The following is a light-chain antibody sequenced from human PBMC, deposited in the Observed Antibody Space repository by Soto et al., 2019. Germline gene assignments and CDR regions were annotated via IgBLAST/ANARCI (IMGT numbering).Light chain of an antibody. V-gene: IGKV1-5*03. CDR1: QSISSW. Sequence: DIQMTQSPSTLSASVGDRVTITCRASQSISSWLAWYQQKPGKAPKLLIYKASTLQSGVPSRFSGSGSGTEFALAISSLQPDDSSTYYCQQYNDNRTFGPGTKVEIK. J-gene: IGKJ1*01. CDR3: QQYNDNRT. CDR2: KAS.